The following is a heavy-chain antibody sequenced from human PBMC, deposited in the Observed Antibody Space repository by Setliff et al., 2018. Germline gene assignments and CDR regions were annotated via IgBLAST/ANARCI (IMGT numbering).Heavy chain of an antibody. CDR3: ARHVGIRGRGYNYYYYYMDV. CDR1: GGSISSSNPY. Sequence: PSETLSLTCTVSGGSISSSNPYWGWIRQPPGMGLEWIGYIDYSGSTYYNPSLKSRVTISVDTSRNQFSLKLSSVTAADTAVYYCARHVGIRGRGYNYYYYYMDVWGKGTTVTVSS. V-gene: IGHV4-39*01. D-gene: IGHD3-10*01. J-gene: IGHJ6*03. CDR2: IDYSGST.